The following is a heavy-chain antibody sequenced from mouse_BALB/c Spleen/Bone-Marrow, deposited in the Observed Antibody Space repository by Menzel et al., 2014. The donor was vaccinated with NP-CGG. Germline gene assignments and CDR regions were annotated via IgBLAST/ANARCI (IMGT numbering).Heavy chain of an antibody. V-gene: IGHV1-4*01. Sequence: QVQLKESGAELARPGASVKMSCKASGYTFTSYPMSWVKQRPGQGLGWIGYINPSSGYSNYNQKFKDKATLTADKSSSTAYMQLSSLTSEDSAVYYCTRRAAYYFDYWGQGTTLTVSS. CDR3: TRRAAYYFDY. CDR2: INPSSGYS. CDR1: GYTFTSYP. D-gene: IGHD3-3*01. J-gene: IGHJ2*01.